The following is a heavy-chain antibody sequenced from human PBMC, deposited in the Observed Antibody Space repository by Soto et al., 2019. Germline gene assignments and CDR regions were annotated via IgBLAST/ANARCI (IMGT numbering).Heavy chain of an antibody. Sequence: EVQLVESGGGLVKPGGSLRLSCAASGFNFSSYSMNWVRQAPGKGLEWVSSISRSSSNIYYVDSVKGRFTISRDNAKNSLYLQMNSLRAEDTAVYYCARDLNVAAAGTGYYYYGIDVWGQGNMVTVSS. J-gene: IGHJ6*01. D-gene: IGHD6-13*01. CDR3: ARDLNVAAAGTGYYYYGIDV. V-gene: IGHV3-21*01. CDR1: GFNFSSYS. CDR2: ISRSSSNI.